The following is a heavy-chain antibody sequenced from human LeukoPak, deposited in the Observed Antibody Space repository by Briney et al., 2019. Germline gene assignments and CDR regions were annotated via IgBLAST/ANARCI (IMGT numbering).Heavy chain of an antibody. D-gene: IGHD3-16*02. CDR2: INWNGAST. CDR3: ARDWFTRLGELSPDRAFDY. J-gene: IGHJ4*02. Sequence: GGSLRLSCAASGFTFDDFGMSWVRQAPGKGLEWVSGINWNGASTGYGDSVKGRFTISRDNAKNSLYLQMNSLRAEDTALYYCARDWFTRLGELSPDRAFDYWGQGTLVTVSS. CDR1: GFTFDDFG. V-gene: IGHV3-20*04.